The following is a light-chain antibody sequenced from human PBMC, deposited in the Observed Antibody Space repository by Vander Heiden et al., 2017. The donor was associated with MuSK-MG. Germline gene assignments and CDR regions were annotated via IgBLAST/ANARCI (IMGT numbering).Light chain of an antibody. J-gene: IGLJ1*01. CDR2: DVS. CDR3: SSYTSSSTPFV. V-gene: IGLV2-14*01. CDR1: SSDVGGYNY. Sequence: QSALTQPASVSGSPGQSITISCTGTSSDVGGYNYVSWYQQHPGKAPKLMIYDVSSRPSGVSNRFSGSKSGTTASLTISWLQAKDEADYYCSSYTSSSTPFVFGTGTKVTVL.